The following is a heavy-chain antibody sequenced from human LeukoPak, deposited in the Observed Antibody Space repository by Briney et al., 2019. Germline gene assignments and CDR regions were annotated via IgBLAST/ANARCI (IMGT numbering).Heavy chain of an antibody. D-gene: IGHD5-24*01. CDR3: AKDKGDGEYVDY. J-gene: IGHJ4*02. CDR2: ISGDGGST. V-gene: IGHV3-43*02. Sequence: PGGPLRLSCAASGFSFDDYAMLWVRQGPGKGLEWVSLISGDGGSTYYGDSVKGRFTISRDNSKNSLYLEMNSLKIEDTGLYYCAKDKGDGEYVDYWGQGTLVTVSS. CDR1: GFSFDDYA.